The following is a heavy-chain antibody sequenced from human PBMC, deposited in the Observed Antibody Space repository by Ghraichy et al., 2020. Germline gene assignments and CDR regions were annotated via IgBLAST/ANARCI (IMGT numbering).Heavy chain of an antibody. Sequence: GGSLRLSCAASGFTFSSYGMHWVRQAPGKGLEWVAVIWYDGSNKYYADSVKGRFTISRDNSKNTLYLQMNSLRAEDTAVYYCARDSGGYYDSSGYPSDWGQGTLVTVSS. V-gene: IGHV3-33*01. D-gene: IGHD3-22*01. CDR2: IWYDGSNK. CDR1: GFTFSSYG. CDR3: ARDSGGYYDSSGYPSD. J-gene: IGHJ4*02.